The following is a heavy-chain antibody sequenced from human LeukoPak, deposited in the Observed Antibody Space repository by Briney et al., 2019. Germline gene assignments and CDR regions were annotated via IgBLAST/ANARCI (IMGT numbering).Heavy chain of an antibody. CDR2: IYHSGST. V-gene: IGHV4-38-2*02. Sequence: SETLSLTCTVSGYSISSGYYWGWIRQPPGKGLERIGSIYHSGSTYYNPSLKSRVTISVDTSKNQFSLKLSSVTAADTAVYYCAREEGWFDPWGQGTLVTVSS. J-gene: IGHJ5*02. CDR3: AREEGWFDP. CDR1: GYSISSGYY.